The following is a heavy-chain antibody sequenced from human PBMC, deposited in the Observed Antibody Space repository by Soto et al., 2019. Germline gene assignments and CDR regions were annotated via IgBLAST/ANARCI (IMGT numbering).Heavy chain of an antibody. J-gene: IGHJ4*02. V-gene: IGHV1-46*03. D-gene: IGHD4-17*01. CDR2: IKPRGGST. CDR1: GYTFTSYY. CDR3: ARAPQWTTSLFRPPDAY. Sequence: ASVKVSCKASGYTFTSYYMHWVRHAPGQGLEWMGIIKPRGGSTSYAQKFQGRVSMTRDTSTSTVYMELSGLRSEDTAVYYCARAPQWTTSLFRPPDAYWGQGTLVTVFS.